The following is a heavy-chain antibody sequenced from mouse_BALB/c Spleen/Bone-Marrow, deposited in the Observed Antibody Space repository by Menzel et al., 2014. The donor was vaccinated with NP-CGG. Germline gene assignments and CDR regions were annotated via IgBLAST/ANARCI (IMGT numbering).Heavy chain of an antibody. CDR2: IDPASDYT. D-gene: IGHD4-1*01. J-gene: IGHJ2*01. V-gene: IGHV14-3*02. CDR3: ATLTGTFDY. Sequence: VQLQQSGAELVKPGASVKLSCTASGFNIKDTYMHWVKQRPEQGLEWIGRIDPASDYTQFDPKFQGKATITADTSSNTAYLQLSSLTSEDTAVYYCATLTGTFDYWGQGTTLTVSS. CDR1: GFNIKDTY.